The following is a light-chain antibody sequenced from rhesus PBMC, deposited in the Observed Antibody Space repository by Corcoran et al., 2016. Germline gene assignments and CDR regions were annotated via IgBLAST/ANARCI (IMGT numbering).Light chain of an antibody. CDR2: GAS. CDR3: QQYSNWPLT. Sequence: ETVVTQSPATLALSPGERATLSCRASQSVGSYLPWYQQKPGKAPRLLIYGASSRAPGIPDRFSGSGSGTEFTLTISSLEPEDCAVYYCQQYSNWPLTFGGGTKVEIK. CDR1: QSVGSY. J-gene: IGKJ4*01. V-gene: IGKV3-42*02.